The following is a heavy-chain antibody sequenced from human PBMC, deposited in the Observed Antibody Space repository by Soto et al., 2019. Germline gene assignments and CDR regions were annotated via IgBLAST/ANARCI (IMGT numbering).Heavy chain of an antibody. J-gene: IGHJ4*02. CDR1: GFPFSAYA. CDR3: ATTLYSSGTYYTSYPPLF. V-gene: IGHV3-23*01. D-gene: IGHD3-10*01. Sequence: AGGSLRLSCVASGFPFSAYAMNWVRQTPGKGLEWVCGIGGSGTTIYCTDSVKGRFTISRDNSKNTLYLQMNSLRDEDTAVYYCATTLYSSGTYYTSYPPLFWGQGVLVTVSS. CDR2: IGGSGTTI.